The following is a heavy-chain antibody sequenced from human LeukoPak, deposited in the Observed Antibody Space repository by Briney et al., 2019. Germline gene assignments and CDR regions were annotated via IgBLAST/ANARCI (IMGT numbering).Heavy chain of an antibody. CDR3: ARVGMVRGVIDY. Sequence: SETLSLTCTVSGYPISSGYYWGWIRQPPGKGLEWIGSIYHSGSTYYNPSLKSRVTISVDTSKNQFSLKLSSVTAADTAVYYCARVGMVRGVIDYWGQGTLVTVSS. CDR1: GYPISSGYY. CDR2: IYHSGST. J-gene: IGHJ4*02. D-gene: IGHD3-10*01. V-gene: IGHV4-38-2*02.